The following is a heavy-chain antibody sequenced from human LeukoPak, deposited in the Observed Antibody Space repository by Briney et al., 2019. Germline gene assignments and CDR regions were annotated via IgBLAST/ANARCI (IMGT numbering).Heavy chain of an antibody. J-gene: IGHJ6*04. D-gene: IGHD5-18*01. CDR1: GFTFSGSA. V-gene: IGHV3-30*04. CDR3: ARGDTAMAKYYYYGMDV. Sequence: GGSLRLSCAASGFTFSGSAMHWVRQAPGKGLEWVAVISYDGSNKYYADSVKGRFTISRDNSKNTLYLQMNSLRAEDTAVYYCARGDTAMAKYYYYGMDVWGKGTTVTVSS. CDR2: ISYDGSNK.